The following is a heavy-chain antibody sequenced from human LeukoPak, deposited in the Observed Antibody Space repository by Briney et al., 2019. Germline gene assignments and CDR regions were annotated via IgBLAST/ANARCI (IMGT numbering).Heavy chain of an antibody. CDR3: ARGPNPVTPPH. D-gene: IGHD4-17*01. CDR1: GFTFSSYS. Sequence: PGGSLRLSCAASGFTFSSYSMNWVRQAPGKGLEGVSYISSSSSTIYYADSVKGRFTISRDNAKNSLYLQMNSLRAEDTAVYYCARGPNPVTPPHWGEGTTVTVSS. V-gene: IGHV3-48*01. J-gene: IGHJ6*04. CDR2: ISSSSSTI.